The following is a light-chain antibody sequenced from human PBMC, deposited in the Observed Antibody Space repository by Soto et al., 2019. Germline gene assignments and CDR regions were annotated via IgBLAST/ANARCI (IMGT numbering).Light chain of an antibody. V-gene: IGKV1-39*01. CDR3: QQTFSPAVT. Sequence: SAAVGDRVTITCRASQAILTYLNGFRRKACKAPEVLIYGASSLRSGVPSRFTGSGSATDFTLTITSLQPEDAGTYFCQQTFSPAVTFGGGTNVDIK. CDR1: QAILTY. J-gene: IGKJ4*01. CDR2: GAS.